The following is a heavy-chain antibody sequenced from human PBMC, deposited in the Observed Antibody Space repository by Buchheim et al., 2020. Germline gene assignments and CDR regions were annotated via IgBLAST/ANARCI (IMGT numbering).Heavy chain of an antibody. CDR2: MEQDGRKT. V-gene: IGHV3-7*03. Sequence: EVQVVASGGGLVQPGGSLRLSCVASGFTFSSHWMTWFRQAPGKGLAWVASMEQDGRKTYYVEPVKGRFSIPSDNAKNSVFLHMSGLRVEDTAIYYCALGDGSGWGQGTL. J-gene: IGHJ4*02. CDR1: GFTFSSHW. D-gene: IGHD2-21*02. CDR3: ALGDGSG.